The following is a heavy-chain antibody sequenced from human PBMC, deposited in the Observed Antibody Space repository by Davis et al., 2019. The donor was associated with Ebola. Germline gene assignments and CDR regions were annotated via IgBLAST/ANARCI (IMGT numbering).Heavy chain of an antibody. D-gene: IGHD3-10*01. CDR2: IHPNSGGT. CDR1: GYTFTGYY. J-gene: IGHJ4*02. Sequence: ASVKVSCKASGYTFTGYYMHWVRQAPGQGLEWMGWIHPNSGGTNYAQKFQGWVTMTRDTSISTAYMELSRLRSDDTAVYYCARGLLWFGELLPHYYFDYWGQGTLVTVSS. CDR3: ARGLLWFGELLPHYYFDY. V-gene: IGHV1-2*04.